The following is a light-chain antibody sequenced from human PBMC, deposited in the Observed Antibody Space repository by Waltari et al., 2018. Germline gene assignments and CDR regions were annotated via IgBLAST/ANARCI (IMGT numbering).Light chain of an antibody. Sequence: DIQMTQSPSSLSASVGDKVTITCHTSQSISTYLNWYQQKPGKAPTVLIYDASTLQSAVPSRFSGSGSGTDFTLTISSLQPEDFATYYCQQTYDTPRTFGQGTKVDIK. CDR3: QQTYDTPRT. CDR2: DAS. V-gene: IGKV1-39*01. CDR1: QSISTY. J-gene: IGKJ1*01.